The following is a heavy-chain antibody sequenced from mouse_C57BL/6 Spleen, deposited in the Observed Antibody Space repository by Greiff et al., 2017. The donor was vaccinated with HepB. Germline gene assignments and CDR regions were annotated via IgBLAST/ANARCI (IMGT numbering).Heavy chain of an antibody. J-gene: IGHJ4*01. D-gene: IGHD2-14*01. V-gene: IGHV1-15*01. Sequence: VKLMESGAELVRPGASVTLSCKASGYTFTDYEMHWVKQTPVHGLEWIGAIDPETGGTAYNQKFKGKAILTADKSSSTAYMELRSLTSEDSAVYYCTRDRGMDYWGQGTSVTVSS. CDR1: GYTFTDYE. CDR2: IDPETGGT. CDR3: TRDRGMDY.